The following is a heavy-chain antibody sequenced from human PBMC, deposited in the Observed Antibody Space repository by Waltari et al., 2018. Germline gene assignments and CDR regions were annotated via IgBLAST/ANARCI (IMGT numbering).Heavy chain of an antibody. Sequence: QVQLVESGGGVVQPGRSLRLSCAASGFTFSSYGMHWVRQAPGKGLEWVAVIWYDGSNKYYADSVKGRFTISRDNSKNTLYLQMNSLRAEDTAVYYCAREQEEGDTASMSMDVWGQGTTVTVSS. CDR2: IWYDGSNK. D-gene: IGHD5-18*01. CDR1: GFTFSSYG. CDR3: AREQEEGDTASMSMDV. J-gene: IGHJ6*02. V-gene: IGHV3-33*01.